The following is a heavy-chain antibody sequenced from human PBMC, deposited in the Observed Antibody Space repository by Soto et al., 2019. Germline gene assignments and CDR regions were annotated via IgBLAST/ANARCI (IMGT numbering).Heavy chain of an antibody. D-gene: IGHD3-22*01. CDR3: ARGYYYDSSGFGGFDY. CDR1: GGTFSSYA. CDR2: IIPIFGTA. Sequence: GASVKVSCKASGGTFSSYAISWVRQAPGQGLEWMGGIIPIFGTANYAQKFQGRVTITADESTSTAYMGLSSLRSEDTAVYYCARGYYYDSSGFGGFDYWGQGTLVTVSS. J-gene: IGHJ4*02. V-gene: IGHV1-69*13.